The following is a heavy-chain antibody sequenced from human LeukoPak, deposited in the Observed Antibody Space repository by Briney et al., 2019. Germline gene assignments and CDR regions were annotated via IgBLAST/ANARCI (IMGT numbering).Heavy chain of an antibody. CDR1: GGTFSSYA. V-gene: IGHV1-69*05. CDR3: ARSGSSWYSWFDP. Sequence: SVKVSCKASGGTFSSYAISWVRQAPGQGLEWMGRIIPIFGTANYAQKFQGRVTITTDESTSTAYMELGSLRSEDTAVYYCARSGSSWYSWFDPWGQGTLVTVSS. D-gene: IGHD6-13*01. J-gene: IGHJ5*02. CDR2: IIPIFGTA.